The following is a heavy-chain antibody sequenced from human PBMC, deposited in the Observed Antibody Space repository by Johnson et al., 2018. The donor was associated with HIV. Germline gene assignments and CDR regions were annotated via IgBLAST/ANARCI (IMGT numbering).Heavy chain of an antibody. CDR2: ISYDGSNK. J-gene: IGHJ3*02. CDR3: ARDASGYEEWAFDI. D-gene: IGHD5-12*01. Sequence: QVQLVESGGGLVQPGRSLRLSCAASGFTFDDYAMHWVRQAPGKGLEWVAVISYDGSNKYYADSVKGRFTISRDNSKNTLYLQMNSLRAEDTAVYYCARDASGYEEWAFDIWGQGTMVTVSS. CDR1: GFTFDDYA. V-gene: IGHV3-30*04.